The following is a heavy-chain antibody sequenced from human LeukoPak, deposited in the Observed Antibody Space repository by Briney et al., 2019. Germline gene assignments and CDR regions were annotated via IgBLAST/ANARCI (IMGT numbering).Heavy chain of an antibody. CDR3: ARAYSPIYYYYYYMYV. CDR2: IYTSGST. Sequence: ASQTLSLTCTVSGGSISSGSYYWSWIRQPAGKGLEWIGRIYTSGSTNYNPSLKSRVTISVDTSKNQFSLKLSSVTAADTAVYYCARAYSPIYYYYYYMYVWGKGTTVTVSS. CDR1: GGSISSGSYY. J-gene: IGHJ6*03. D-gene: IGHD5-18*01. V-gene: IGHV4-61*02.